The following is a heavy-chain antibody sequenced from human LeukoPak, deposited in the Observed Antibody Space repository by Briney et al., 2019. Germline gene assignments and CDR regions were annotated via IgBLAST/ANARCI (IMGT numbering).Heavy chain of an antibody. Sequence: PGGSLRLSCAASGFTFSSYAMSWVRQAPGKGLEWVSAISGSGGNTYYADSVKGRFTISRDNSKNSLYLQMNSLRAEDTALYYCAKGYDRITMIDDYFDYWGQGTLVTVSS. V-gene: IGHV3-23*01. J-gene: IGHJ4*02. CDR2: ISGSGGNT. D-gene: IGHD3-22*01. CDR1: GFTFSSYA. CDR3: AKGYDRITMIDDYFDY.